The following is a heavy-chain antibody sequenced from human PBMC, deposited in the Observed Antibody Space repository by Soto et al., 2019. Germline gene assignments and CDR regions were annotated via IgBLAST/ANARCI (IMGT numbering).Heavy chain of an antibody. D-gene: IGHD3-22*01. CDR3: ARLVYDTRLNYLYLDS. V-gene: IGHV4-4*02. Sequence: QVLLHESGPGLVKPSGTLSLTCTVSGVSISRGDWWSWVRQAPGKELQWIGEIHHSAGTSSHPSLRSRASLSVDTSKNQFSLNLKSVTAADTGVYYCARLVYDTRLNYLYLDSWGQGLLVTLSS. CDR2: IHHSAGT. CDR1: GVSISRGDW. J-gene: IGHJ4*02.